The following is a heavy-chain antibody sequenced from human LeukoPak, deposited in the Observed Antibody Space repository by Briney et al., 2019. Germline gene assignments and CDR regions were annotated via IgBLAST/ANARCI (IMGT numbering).Heavy chain of an antibody. D-gene: IGHD3-22*01. CDR2: INWNGDST. J-gene: IGHJ4*02. V-gene: IGHV3-20*04. CDR3: ARGGGSGYYYPPFY. Sequence: GGSLRLSCAASGFTFDDHGMIWVRQAPGKGLEWVSGINWNGDSTAYADSVKGRFTISRDNAKNTLYLQMNSLRAEDAALYYCARGGGSGYYYPPFYWGQGTLVTVSS. CDR1: GFTFDDHG.